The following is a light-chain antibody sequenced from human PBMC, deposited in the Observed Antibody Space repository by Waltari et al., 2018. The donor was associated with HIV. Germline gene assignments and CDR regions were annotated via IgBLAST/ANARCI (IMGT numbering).Light chain of an antibody. V-gene: IGLV2-14*01. CDR2: EVS. CDR3: TSWDDSLSGWM. J-gene: IGLJ3*02. CDR1: SSDVGGYNY. Sequence: QSALTQPASVSGSPGQSITISCTGTSSDVGGYNYVSWYQQHPGKAPKLMIYEVSKRPSGVPDRFSGSKSGTSASLAISGLRSEDEADYYCTSWDDSLSGWMFGGGTTLTVL.